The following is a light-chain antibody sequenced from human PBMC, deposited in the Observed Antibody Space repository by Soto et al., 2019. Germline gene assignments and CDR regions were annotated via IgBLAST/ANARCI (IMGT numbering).Light chain of an antibody. J-gene: IGKJ1*01. CDR1: QYINTR. CDR2: QTS. V-gene: IGKV3-11*01. CDR3: HQRQSWPRT. Sequence: GLTQSPAALSSFPGDRVTLSCRASQYINTRLAWYQHRPGQAPRLLIYQTSIRAAGIPARFSASGSGTDFTLTISDVQPEDFALYYCHQRQSWPRTFGQGTKVDIK.